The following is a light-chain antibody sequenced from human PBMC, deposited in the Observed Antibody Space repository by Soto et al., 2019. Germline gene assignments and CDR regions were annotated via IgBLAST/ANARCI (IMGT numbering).Light chain of an antibody. CDR3: QQSFSALST. V-gene: IGKV1-39*01. CDR1: QSIGWY. CDR2: AAS. Sequence: DSQMTQSPSSLSASLGDRVTITCRASQSIGWYLHWYQQKPGKAPKDLIYAASSLQSGVPSRFSGSGSGTDFTLTISSLHPEDCATYYCQQSFSALSTFGQGTKVDIK. J-gene: IGKJ1*01.